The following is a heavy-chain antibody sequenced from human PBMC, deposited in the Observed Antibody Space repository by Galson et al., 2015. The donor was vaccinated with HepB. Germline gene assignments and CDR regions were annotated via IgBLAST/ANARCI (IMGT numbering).Heavy chain of an antibody. D-gene: IGHD3-22*01. CDR1: GDSVSSTSAA. Sequence: CAISGDSVSSTSAAWNWIRRSPSRGLEWLGRTYYRSKWYNDYAVSVKSRITINPDTSKNQFSLQLNSVTPEDTAVYYCARDRYYDSSGYYDYWGQGTLVTVSS. J-gene: IGHJ4*02. CDR3: ARDRYYDSSGYYDY. CDR2: TYYRSKWYN. V-gene: IGHV6-1*01.